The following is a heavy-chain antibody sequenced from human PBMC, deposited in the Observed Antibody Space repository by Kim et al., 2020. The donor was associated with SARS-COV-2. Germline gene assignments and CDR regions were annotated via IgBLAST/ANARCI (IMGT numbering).Heavy chain of an antibody. CDR2: IYYSGST. Sequence: SETLSLTCTVSGGSISSSSYYWGWIRQPPGKGLEWIGSIYYSGSTYYNPSLKSRVTISVDTSKNQFSLKLSSVTAADTAVYYCARQLSGYDYVWGTRSKGAFDIWGQGTMVTVSS. V-gene: IGHV4-39*01. J-gene: IGHJ3*02. CDR1: GGSISSSSYY. CDR3: ARQLSGYDYVWGTRSKGAFDI. D-gene: IGHD3-16*01.